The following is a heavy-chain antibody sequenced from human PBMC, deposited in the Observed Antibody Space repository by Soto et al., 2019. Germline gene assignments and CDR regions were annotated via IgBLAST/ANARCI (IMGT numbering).Heavy chain of an antibody. CDR3: ARVKAAAGYYYYYGMDV. Sequence: EVQLVESGGGLVKPGGSLRLSCAASGFTFSSYSMNWVRQAPGKGLGWVSSISSSSSYIYYADSVKGRFTISRDNAKNSLYLQMNSLRAEDTAVYYCARVKAAAGYYYYYGMDVWGQGTTVTVSS. CDR2: ISSSSSYI. J-gene: IGHJ6*02. D-gene: IGHD6-13*01. V-gene: IGHV3-21*01. CDR1: GFTFSSYS.